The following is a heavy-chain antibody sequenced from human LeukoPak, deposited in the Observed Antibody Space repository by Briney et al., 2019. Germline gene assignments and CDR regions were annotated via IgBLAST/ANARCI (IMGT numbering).Heavy chain of an antibody. Sequence: GGSLRLSCVASGFTFSLYSMNWVREAPGKGLECLSYISSSSSTIYYADSVKGRFTISRDNAKNSLYLQMNSLRAEDTAVYYCARDPGSAAVRWIWYYYYGMDVWGQGTTVTVSS. CDR2: ISSSSSTI. J-gene: IGHJ6*02. D-gene: IGHD6-13*01. V-gene: IGHV3-48*04. CDR1: GFTFSLYS. CDR3: ARDPGSAAVRWIWYYYYGMDV.